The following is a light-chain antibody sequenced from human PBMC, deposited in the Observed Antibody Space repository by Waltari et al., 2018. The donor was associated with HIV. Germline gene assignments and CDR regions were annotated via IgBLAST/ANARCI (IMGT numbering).Light chain of an antibody. CDR2: YVS. J-gene: IGLJ2*01. CDR1: SSDVGGSNY. V-gene: IGLV2-14*01. Sequence: QSALTQPASVSGSPGQSITISCTRTSSDVGGSNYVTWYQQHPGKPTKIMIYYVSKRPSGVSNPFSGSKSGNTASLTISGLQAEDESDYYCSSYTSSSTLVFGGGTKLTVL. CDR3: SSYTSSSTLV.